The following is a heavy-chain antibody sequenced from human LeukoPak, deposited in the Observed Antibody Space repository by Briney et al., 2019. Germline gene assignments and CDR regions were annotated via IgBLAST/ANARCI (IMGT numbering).Heavy chain of an antibody. CDR2: IYYSGST. J-gene: IGHJ4*02. CDR3: ASGSDSSGYYYDY. V-gene: IGHV4-31*03. Sequence: SETLSLTCTVSGGSISSGGYYWSWIRQHPGKGLEWIGYIYYSGSTYYNPSLKSRVTISVDTSKNQFSLKLSSVTAADTAVYYCASGSDSSGYYYDYWGQGTLVTVSS. D-gene: IGHD3-22*01. CDR1: GGSISSGGYY.